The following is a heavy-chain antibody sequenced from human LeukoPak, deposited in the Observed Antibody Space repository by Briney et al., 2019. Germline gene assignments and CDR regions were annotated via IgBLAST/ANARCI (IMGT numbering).Heavy chain of an antibody. V-gene: IGHV3-48*02. CDR3: ARVPGCGDPQADY. CDR1: ALTFSMYS. J-gene: IGHJ4*02. D-gene: IGHD4-17*01. Sequence: GGSLRLSCAASALTFSMYSINWVRQAPGEGLECASYISGSGSTIYYADSVKGRFTISRDNTKNSLHLQMNSLRDEDTAVYFCARVPGCGDPQADYRGEGALVAVSS. CDR2: ISGSGSTI.